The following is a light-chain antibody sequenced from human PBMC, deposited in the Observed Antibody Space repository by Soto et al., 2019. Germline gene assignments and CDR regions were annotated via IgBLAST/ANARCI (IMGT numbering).Light chain of an antibody. CDR3: CSYTTITTYV. J-gene: IGLJ1*01. Sequence: QSALTQPASVSGSPGQSITISCTGTSSDVGAYNYVSWYQQHPGKAPQLMIYDVNTRPSGVSDRFSGSKSGDTASLTISGLQAEDEADYYCCSYTTITTYVFGTGTKLNVL. CDR1: SSDVGAYNY. CDR2: DVN. V-gene: IGLV2-14*03.